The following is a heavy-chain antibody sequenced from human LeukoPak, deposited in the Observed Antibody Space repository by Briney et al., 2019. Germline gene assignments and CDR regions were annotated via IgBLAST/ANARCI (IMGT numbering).Heavy chain of an antibody. J-gene: IGHJ4*02. Sequence: PETLSLTSALSVGSLSSYYWSWMRQPPGKGLEWSGYIYYSGSVKYNPSLKSRVTISVDTSKNQFSLKLSSVTAGDTAVYYCARAPGIAAAGTHFDFWGQGTLVTVSS. CDR1: VGSLSSYY. V-gene: IGHV4-59*01. CDR3: ARAPGIAAAGTHFDF. CDR2: IYYSGSV. D-gene: IGHD6-13*01.